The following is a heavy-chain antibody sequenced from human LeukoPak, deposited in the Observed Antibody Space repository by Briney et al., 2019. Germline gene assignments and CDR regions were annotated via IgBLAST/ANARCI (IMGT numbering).Heavy chain of an antibody. Sequence: GGSLRLSCAVSGFTFSSYGMSWVRQAPGKGLEWVSAISGSGGSTYYADSVKGRFTISRDNSKNTLYLQMNSLRAEDTALYYCARAVYNWSKQWGAFDIIDQGTMVTESS. D-gene: IGHD1/OR15-1a*01. J-gene: IGHJ3*02. CDR3: ARAVYNWSKQWGAFDI. CDR2: ISGSGGST. CDR1: GFTFSSYG. V-gene: IGHV3-23*01.